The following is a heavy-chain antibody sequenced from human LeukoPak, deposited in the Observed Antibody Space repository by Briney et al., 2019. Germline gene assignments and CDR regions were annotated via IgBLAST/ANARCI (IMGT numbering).Heavy chain of an antibody. CDR3: ARGEVTASAFDY. V-gene: IGHV1-69*05. J-gene: IGHJ4*02. Sequence: SVKVSCKASGYTFTGYYMHWVRQAPGQGLEWMGGIIPIFGTANYAQKFQGRVTIATDESTSTAYMELSSLRSEDTAVYYCARGEVTASAFDYWGQGTLVTVSS. CDR2: IIPIFGTA. D-gene: IGHD1-14*01. CDR1: GYTFTGYY.